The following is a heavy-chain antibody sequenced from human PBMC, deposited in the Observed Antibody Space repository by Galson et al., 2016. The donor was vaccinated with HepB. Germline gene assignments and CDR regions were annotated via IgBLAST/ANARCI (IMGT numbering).Heavy chain of an antibody. V-gene: IGHV3-7*03. Sequence: PLRLSCAASGFTFSSYWMTWVRQAPGKGLEWVANIKEDGSVKYHVDSVQGRFTISRDNAKNSLYLQMNSLRAEDTAVYYCAREPRAGAYYFDYWGQGTLVTVSS. J-gene: IGHJ4*02. D-gene: IGHD2-21*01. CDR3: AREPRAGAYYFDY. CDR1: GFTFSSYW. CDR2: IKEDGSVK.